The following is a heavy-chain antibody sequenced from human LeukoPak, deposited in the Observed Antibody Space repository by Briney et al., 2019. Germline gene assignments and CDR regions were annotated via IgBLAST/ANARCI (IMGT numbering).Heavy chain of an antibody. Sequence: PGGSLRLSCAASGFTFSSYSMNWVRQAPGKGLEWVSSISSSSSYIYYADSVKGRFTISRDNSKNTLYLQMNSLRAEDTAVYYCAKDKISGYYYDSSGYYPDYWGQGTLVTVSS. CDR3: AKDKISGYYYDSSGYYPDY. J-gene: IGHJ4*02. V-gene: IGHV3-21*01. D-gene: IGHD3-22*01. CDR2: ISSSSSYI. CDR1: GFTFSSYS.